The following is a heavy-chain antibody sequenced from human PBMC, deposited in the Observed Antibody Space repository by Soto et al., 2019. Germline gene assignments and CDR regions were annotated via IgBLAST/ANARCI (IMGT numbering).Heavy chain of an antibody. Sequence: PGGSLRLSCAASGFTFSSYVISWGRQAPGKGLEWVSAISGSGGSTYYADPVKGRFTISRDNSKNTLYLQMNSLRAEDTAVYYCAKDAPRTTYDFWRGSPPTYGMDVWGQGTTVTVSS. CDR1: GFTFSSYV. J-gene: IGHJ6*02. V-gene: IGHV3-23*01. CDR2: ISGSGGST. CDR3: AKDAPRTTYDFWRGSPPTYGMDV. D-gene: IGHD3-3*01.